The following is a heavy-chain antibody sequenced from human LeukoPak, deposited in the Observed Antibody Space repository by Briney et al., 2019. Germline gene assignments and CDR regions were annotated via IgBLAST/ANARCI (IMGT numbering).Heavy chain of an antibody. V-gene: IGHV4-39*02. CDR1: GGSVRSSNSY. CDR3: ASGTFDDYGDGDRGDDFDH. CDR2: IYYSGLT. D-gene: IGHD4-17*01. J-gene: IGHJ4*02. Sequence: SETLSLTCTVSGGSVRSSNSYWGWIGQPPGKGPEWIASIYYSGLTYGNPSRKSRVSISIDQSKNHFSLDVSSVQAAETAVDYCASGTFDDYGDGDRGDDFDHWGQGTLVTVSS.